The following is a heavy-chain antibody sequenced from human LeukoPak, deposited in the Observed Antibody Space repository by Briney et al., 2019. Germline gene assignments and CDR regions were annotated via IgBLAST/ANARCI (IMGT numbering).Heavy chain of an antibody. CDR3: ARPSCGGDCYSADI. D-gene: IGHD2-21*01. CDR2: INPNSGGT. J-gene: IGHJ3*02. V-gene: IGHV1-2*02. Sequence: ASVKVSCKAPGYTFTGYYMHWVRQAPGQGLEWMGWINPNSGGTNYAQKFQGRVTMTRDTSISTAYMELSRLRSDDTAVYYCARPSCGGDCYSADIWGQGTTVTVSS. CDR1: GYTFTGYY.